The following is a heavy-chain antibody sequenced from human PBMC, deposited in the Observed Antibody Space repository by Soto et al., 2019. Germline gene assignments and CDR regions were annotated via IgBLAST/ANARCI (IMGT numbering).Heavy chain of an antibody. V-gene: IGHV1-18*01. Sequence: QVQLVQSGSEVKKPGASVKVSCKASGYTFATYGITWVRQAPGQGLEWVAWISVHTGDTKYAQKLQGIVTLTTDTFTTTAYMELRGLTSDDTAIYYCARARAEYSSSFSYYFDSWGQGTLVTVSS. D-gene: IGHD6-6*01. J-gene: IGHJ4*02. CDR3: ARARAEYSSSFSYYFDS. CDR1: GYTFATYG. CDR2: ISVHTGDT.